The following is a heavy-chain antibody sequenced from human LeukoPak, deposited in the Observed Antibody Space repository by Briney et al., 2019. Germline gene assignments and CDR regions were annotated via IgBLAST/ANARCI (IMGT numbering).Heavy chain of an antibody. J-gene: IGHJ3*02. D-gene: IGHD3-9*01. CDR2: INYSGST. CDR1: GGSISSSSYY. V-gene: IGHV4-39*01. Sequence: SETLSLTCTVSGGSISSSSYYWGWIRQPPGQGLEWIGSINYSGSTYYNPSLKSRVTISVDTSKNQCSLKLSSVTAADTAVYYCARSLGVLRYFHWLDGRAAFDIWGQGTMVTVSS. CDR3: ARSLGVLRYFHWLDGRAAFDI.